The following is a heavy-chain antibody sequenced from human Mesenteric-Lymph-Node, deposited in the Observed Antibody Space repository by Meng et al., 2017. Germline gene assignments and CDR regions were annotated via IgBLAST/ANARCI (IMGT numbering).Heavy chain of an antibody. CDR1: GGSISSSYW. J-gene: IGHJ4*02. Sequence: QWPLQEPGPGLVKPSAPLSLTCAVSGGSISSSYWWTWVRQSPGKGLEWIGEMYHSGTTNYNPSLKSRVTISMGKSNNQLSLKLNSVTAADTAVYYCATQESRDGHNPYWGQGTLVTVSS. V-gene: IGHV4-4*02. CDR2: MYHSGTT. CDR3: ATQESRDGHNPY. D-gene: IGHD5-24*01.